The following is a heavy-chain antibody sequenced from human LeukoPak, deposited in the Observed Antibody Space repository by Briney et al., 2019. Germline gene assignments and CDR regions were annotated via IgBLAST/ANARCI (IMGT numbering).Heavy chain of an antibody. D-gene: IGHD6-13*01. CDR2: ISAYNGNT. Sequence: ASVKVSCKASGYTFTSYGISWVRQAPGQGLEWMGWISAYNGNTNYAQKLQGRVTMTTDTSTSTAYMELRSLRSDDTAVYYCARADSSWYRPYYFDYWGQGTLVTVSS. CDR3: ARADSSWYRPYYFDY. J-gene: IGHJ4*02. CDR1: GYTFTSYG. V-gene: IGHV1-18*01.